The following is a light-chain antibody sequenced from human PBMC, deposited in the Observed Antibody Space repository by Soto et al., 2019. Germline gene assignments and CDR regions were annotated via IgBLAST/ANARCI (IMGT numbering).Light chain of an antibody. V-gene: IGKV1-39*01. CDR1: QSIRSY. J-gene: IGKJ1*01. CDR3: QQSFSSPPWT. CDR2: AAS. Sequence: DIQLTQSPSSLSASVGDKVTITCRASQSIRSYLNWVQQKPGRAPNLLIYAASSLHSGVPSRFSGSGSGTDFTLTISSLQPEDFATYYCQQSFSSPPWTFGQGTKVDI.